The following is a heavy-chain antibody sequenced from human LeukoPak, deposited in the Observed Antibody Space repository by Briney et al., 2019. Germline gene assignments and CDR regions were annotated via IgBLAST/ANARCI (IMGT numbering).Heavy chain of an antibody. CDR1: GGSTNSGGYY. CDR3: ARVTTYHFVGSSAFDI. V-gene: IGHV4-31*03. CDR2: IYYSGST. Sequence: PSQTLSLTCSVSGGSTNSGGYYWSWIRQHPGKGLEWIGYIYYSGSTYYNPSLKSRVAISLASSESENQFSLRLSTVTAADTAVYYYARVTTYHFVGSSAFDIWGQGTMVTVSS. J-gene: IGHJ3*02. D-gene: IGHD2-15*01.